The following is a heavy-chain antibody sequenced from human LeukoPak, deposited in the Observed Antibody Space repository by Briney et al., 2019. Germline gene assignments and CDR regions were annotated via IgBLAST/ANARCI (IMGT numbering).Heavy chain of an antibody. D-gene: IGHD5-18*01. CDR2: IYYSGST. J-gene: IGHJ5*02. V-gene: IGHV4-59*08. Sequence: KTSETLSLTCTVSGGSISSYYWSWIRQPPGKGLEWIGYIYYSGSTNYNPSLKSRVTISVDTSKNQFSLKLSSVTAADTAVYYCARAIQASLQPRFDPWGQGTLVTVSS. CDR1: GGSISSYY. CDR3: ARAIQASLQPRFDP.